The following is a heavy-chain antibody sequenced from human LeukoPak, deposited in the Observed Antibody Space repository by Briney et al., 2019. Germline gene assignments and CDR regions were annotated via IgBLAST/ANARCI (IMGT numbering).Heavy chain of an antibody. Sequence: SETLSLTCAVYGGSFSGYYWSWIRQPPGKGLEWIGEINHSGSTNYNPSLKSRVTISVDTSKNQFSLKLSSVTAADTAVYYCARESCGMVRGVMDVWGQGTTVTVSS. V-gene: IGHV4-34*01. CDR3: ARESCGMVRGVMDV. D-gene: IGHD3-10*01. CDR1: GGSFSGYY. CDR2: INHSGST. J-gene: IGHJ6*02.